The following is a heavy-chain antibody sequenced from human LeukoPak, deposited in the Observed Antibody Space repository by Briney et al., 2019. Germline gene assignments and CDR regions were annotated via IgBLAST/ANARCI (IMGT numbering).Heavy chain of an antibody. Sequence: PGGSLRLSCAASGFTFSSYIMNWVRQAPGKGLEGVSSISSSNTYIYYADSVKGRFTISRDNAKNSLSLQMNSLRAEDTAVYYCARDPGRRDAFDIWGHGTLVTVSS. CDR1: GFTFSSYI. CDR3: ARDPGRRDAFDI. CDR2: ISSSNTYI. J-gene: IGHJ3*02. V-gene: IGHV3-21*01.